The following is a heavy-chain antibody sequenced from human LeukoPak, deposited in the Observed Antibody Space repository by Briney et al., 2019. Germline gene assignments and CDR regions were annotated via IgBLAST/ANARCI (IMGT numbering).Heavy chain of an antibody. CDR1: GYNFTIYA. V-gene: IGHV1-3*01. J-gene: IGHJ6*02. Sequence: ASVKVSCKASGYNFTIYAMHWVRQAPGQRLEWMGWINAGNGNTKYSQKFQGRVTITRDTSASTAYMELSSLRSEDTAVYYCARVKQLDYYGMDVWGPGTTVTVSS. CDR3: ARVKQLDYYGMDV. CDR2: INAGNGNT. D-gene: IGHD6-6*01.